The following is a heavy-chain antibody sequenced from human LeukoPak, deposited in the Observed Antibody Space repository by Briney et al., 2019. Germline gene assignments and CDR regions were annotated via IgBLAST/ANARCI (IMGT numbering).Heavy chain of an antibody. D-gene: IGHD1-26*01. Sequence: PGGSLRLSCAASEFSVGSNYMTWVRQAPGKGLEWVSLIYSGGSTYYADSVKGRFTISRDNAKNTLYLQMNSLRADDTAVYYCAVGANPGAFDYWGQGTLVTVSS. J-gene: IGHJ4*02. V-gene: IGHV3-66*01. CDR1: EFSVGSNY. CDR3: AVGANPGAFDY. CDR2: IYSGGST.